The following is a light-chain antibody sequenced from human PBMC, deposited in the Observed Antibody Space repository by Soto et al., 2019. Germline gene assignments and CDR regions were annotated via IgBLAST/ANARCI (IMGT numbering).Light chain of an antibody. CDR2: DSS. Sequence: DVQLTQSSSSLSASVGDRVIITCQASHSIANSLNWFQQKPGKAPELLISDSSHLEARVPSRFSGSRSGTDFTLTISNLLPEEFATYYCQQYEDLPITFGGGTKGDIK. V-gene: IGKV1-33*01. J-gene: IGKJ4*01. CDR1: HSIANS. CDR3: QQYEDLPIT.